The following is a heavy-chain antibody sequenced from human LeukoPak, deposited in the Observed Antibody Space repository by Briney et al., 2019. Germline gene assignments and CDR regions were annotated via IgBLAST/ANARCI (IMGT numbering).Heavy chain of an antibody. Sequence: GGSLRLSCAASGFTFSSYEMNWVHQAPGKGLEWVSYISSSGSTIYYADSVKGRFTISRDNAKNSLYLQMNSLRAEDTAVYYCARVIQLWSLYYFDYWGQGTLVTVSS. J-gene: IGHJ4*02. CDR1: GFTFSSYE. V-gene: IGHV3-48*03. CDR3: ARVIQLWSLYYFDY. CDR2: ISSSGSTI. D-gene: IGHD5-18*01.